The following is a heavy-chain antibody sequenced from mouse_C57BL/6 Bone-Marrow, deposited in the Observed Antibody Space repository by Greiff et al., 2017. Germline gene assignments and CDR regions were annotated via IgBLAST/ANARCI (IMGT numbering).Heavy chain of an antibody. J-gene: IGHJ3*01. V-gene: IGHV1-69*01. CDR3: AVYYGNPWFAY. D-gene: IGHD2-1*01. CDR1: GYTFTSYW. CDR2: IDPSDSYT. Sequence: QVQLKQPGAELVMPGASVKLSCKASGYTFTSYWMHWVKQRPGQGLEWIGEIDPSDSYTNYNQKFKGKSTLTVDKSSSTAYMQLSSLTSEDSAVYYCAVYYGNPWFAYWGQGTLVTVSA.